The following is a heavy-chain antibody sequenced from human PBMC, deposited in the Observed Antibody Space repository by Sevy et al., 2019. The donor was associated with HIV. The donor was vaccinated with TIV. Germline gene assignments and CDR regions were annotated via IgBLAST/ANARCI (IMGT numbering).Heavy chain of an antibody. CDR3: ARDVTGSTNYFDY. Sequence: ASVKVSCKTSGYTFIDCYIHWVRQAPGQGLEWMGWINPNSGGTNYAQKFQGRVTMTRDTSISTAYMELSRLRSDDMAVYYCARDVTGSTNYFDYWGQGSLVTVSS. CDR1: GYTFIDCY. CDR2: INPNSGGT. V-gene: IGHV1-2*02. D-gene: IGHD1-7*01. J-gene: IGHJ4*02.